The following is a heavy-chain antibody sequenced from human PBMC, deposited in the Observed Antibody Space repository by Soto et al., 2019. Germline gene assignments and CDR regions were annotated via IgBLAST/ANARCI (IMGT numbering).Heavy chain of an antibody. CDR2: ISTNSGGT. J-gene: IGHJ4*02. Sequence: QVQLVQSGAEVKKSGASVKISCKASGYSFTGYYIHWVRQAPGQGFEWMGGISTNSGGTKYAQKFQGRVTMTRDTSITTLSMDLSKLSPDGTAVYYCGKGRSGDVGVFYWGQGTLVTVSS. CDR1: GYSFTGYY. V-gene: IGHV1-2*02. D-gene: IGHD1-26*01. CDR3: GKGRSGDVGVFY.